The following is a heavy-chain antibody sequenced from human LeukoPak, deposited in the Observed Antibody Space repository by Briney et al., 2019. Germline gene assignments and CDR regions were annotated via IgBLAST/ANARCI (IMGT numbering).Heavy chain of an antibody. V-gene: IGHV5-51*01. CDR1: WYSLTSYW. CDR3: ARRGGYYDSNYNWFDP. Sequence: GESLKIPWYGFWYSLTSYWLGWVRQMPRKGLEWMRIIYHGDSDTSYSPSLQGQVTISADKSISTAYLQWSSLKASDTAMYYCARRGGYYDSNYNWFDPWGQGTLVTVSS. D-gene: IGHD3-22*01. CDR2: IYHGDSDT. J-gene: IGHJ5*02.